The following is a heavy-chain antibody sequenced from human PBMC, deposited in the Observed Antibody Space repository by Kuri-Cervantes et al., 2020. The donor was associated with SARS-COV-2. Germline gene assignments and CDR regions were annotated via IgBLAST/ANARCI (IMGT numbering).Heavy chain of an antibody. CDR3: ARPGGFLDV. J-gene: IGHJ6*04. V-gene: IGHV4-38-2*01. CDR2: IFHSGNT. CDR1: GYSISSGYY. Sequence: SQTLSLTCAVSGYSISSGYYWGWIRQPPGKGLEWIGSIFHSGNTYYNPSLKSRVTMSVDTSKNQFSLKLSSVTAADTAVYYCARPGGFLDVWGKGTTVTVSS. D-gene: IGHD4-23*01.